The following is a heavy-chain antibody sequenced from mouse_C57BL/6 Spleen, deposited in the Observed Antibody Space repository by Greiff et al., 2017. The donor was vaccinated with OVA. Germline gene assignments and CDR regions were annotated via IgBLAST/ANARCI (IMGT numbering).Heavy chain of an antibody. Sequence: SGPVLVKPGASVKMSCKASGYTFTDYYMNWVKQSHGKSLEWIGVINPYNGGTSYNQKFKGKATLTVDKSSSTAYMELNSLTSEDSAVYYCARSRPGTWYFDYWGQGTTLTVSS. D-gene: IGHD4-1*01. J-gene: IGHJ2*01. CDR2: INPYNGGT. CDR3: ARSRPGTWYFDY. CDR1: GYTFTDYY. V-gene: IGHV1-19*01.